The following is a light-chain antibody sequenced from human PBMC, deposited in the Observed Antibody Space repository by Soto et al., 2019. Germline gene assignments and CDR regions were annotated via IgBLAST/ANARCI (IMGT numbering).Light chain of an antibody. V-gene: IGKV1-39*01. Sequence: DIQMTQSPSSLSASVEDRVIITCRASQSISNHLNWYQQKPGKAPKLLIFAASSLQSGVPSRFSGSRSGPDFTLTITSMPTEDFANYYCQQSYSSPPTFGQGTKVDI. J-gene: IGKJ1*01. CDR1: QSISNH. CDR2: AAS. CDR3: QQSYSSPPT.